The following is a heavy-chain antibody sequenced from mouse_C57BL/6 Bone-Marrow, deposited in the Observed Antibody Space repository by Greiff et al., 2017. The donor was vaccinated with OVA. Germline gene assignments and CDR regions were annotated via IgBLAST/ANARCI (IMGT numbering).Heavy chain of an antibody. V-gene: IGHV1-19*01. CDR1: GYTFTDYY. Sequence: VQLKQSGPVLVKPGASVKMSCKASGYTFTDYYMNWVKQSHGKSLEWIGVINPYNGGTSYNQKFKGKATLTVDKSSSTAYMELNSLTSADAEVYYCAPGGDWDGRYWFAYWGQGTLVTVSA. CDR2: INPYNGGT. CDR3: APGGDWDGRYWFAY. D-gene: IGHD4-1*01. J-gene: IGHJ3*01.